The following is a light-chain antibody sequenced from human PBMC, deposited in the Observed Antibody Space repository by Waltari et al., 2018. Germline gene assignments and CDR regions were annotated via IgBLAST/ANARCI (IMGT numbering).Light chain of an antibody. Sequence: QSALTQPASVSGSPGQSIRISCTGISSDVGGFNFVSSYQQHPGKAPKLMIYDVFNRPSGVSTRFSGSKSDNAASLAISGLQAEDEAVYYCSSYTASPPHVVFGGGTKVTVL. CDR2: DVF. CDR1: SSDVGGFNF. V-gene: IGLV2-14*03. J-gene: IGLJ2*01. CDR3: SSYTASPPHVV.